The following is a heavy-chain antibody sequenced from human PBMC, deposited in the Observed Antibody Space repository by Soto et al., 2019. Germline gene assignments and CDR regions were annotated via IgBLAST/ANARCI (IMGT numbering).Heavy chain of an antibody. Sequence: QVQLVQSGAEVKKPGASLKVPCRASGDTFTNYDINWVRQATGQGLEWMGRMNPNSGNTGYAQKFQGRVTMTRNTSITTAYMELSSLRSEDTAVYYCARGRNGMDVWGQGTTVTVSS. CDR2: MNPNSGNT. V-gene: IGHV1-8*01. CDR1: GDTFTNYD. CDR3: ARGRNGMDV. J-gene: IGHJ6*02.